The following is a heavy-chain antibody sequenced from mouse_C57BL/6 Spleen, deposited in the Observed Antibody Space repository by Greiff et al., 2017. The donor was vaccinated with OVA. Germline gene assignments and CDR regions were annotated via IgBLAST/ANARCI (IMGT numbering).Heavy chain of an antibody. CDR3: ARVPYYYGSSDYAMDY. V-gene: IGHV1-80*01. CDR1: GYAFSSYW. CDR2: IYPGDGDT. J-gene: IGHJ4*01. Sequence: VQLQQSGAELVKPGASVKISCKASGYAFSSYWMNWVKQRPGKGLEWIGQIYPGDGDTNYNGKFKGKATLTADKSSSTAYMQLSSLTSEDSAVYFCARVPYYYGSSDYAMDYWGQGTSVTVSS. D-gene: IGHD1-1*01.